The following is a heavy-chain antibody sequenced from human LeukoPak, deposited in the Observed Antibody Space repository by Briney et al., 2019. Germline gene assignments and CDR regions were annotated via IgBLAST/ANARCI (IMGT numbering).Heavy chain of an antibody. CDR2: IYHSGST. D-gene: IGHD3-3*01. J-gene: IGHJ4*02. Sequence: SETLSLTCAVSGYSISSGYYWGWIRQPPGKGLEWIGSIYHSGSTYYNPSLKSRVTISVDTSKNQFSLKLSSVTAADTAVYYCAREPIGAVIHDYWGQGTLVTVSS. V-gene: IGHV4-38-2*02. CDR3: AREPIGAVIHDY. CDR1: GYSISSGYY.